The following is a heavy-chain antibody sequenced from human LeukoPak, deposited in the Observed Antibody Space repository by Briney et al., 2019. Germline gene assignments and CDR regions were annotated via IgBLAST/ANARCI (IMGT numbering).Heavy chain of an antibody. J-gene: IGHJ4*02. D-gene: IGHD6-19*01. V-gene: IGHV3-23*01. Sequence: GGSLRLSCAASGFTFSSYAMSWVRQAPGKGLEWVSAISGSGGSTYYADSVKGRSTISRDNSKNTLYLQMNSLRAEDTAVYYCAKPAISSRGWYYDYWGQGTLVTVSS. CDR2: ISGSGGST. CDR3: AKPAISSRGWYYDY. CDR1: GFTFSSYA.